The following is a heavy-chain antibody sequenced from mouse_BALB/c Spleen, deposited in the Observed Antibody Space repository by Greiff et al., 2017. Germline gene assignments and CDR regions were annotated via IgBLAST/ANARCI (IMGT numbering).Heavy chain of an antibody. CDR2: IYPGDGDT. Sequence: QVQLQQSGAELVRPGSSVKISCKASGYAFSSYWMNWVKQRPGQGLEWIGQIYPGDGDTNYTGKFKGKATLAADKSSSTAYMQLSSLTAEDSAVYFCRRSTTVVRYVDVWGAGTTVTVSA. J-gene: IGHJ1*01. V-gene: IGHV1-80*01. CDR3: RRSTTVVRYVDV. CDR1: GYAFSSYW. D-gene: IGHD1-1*01.